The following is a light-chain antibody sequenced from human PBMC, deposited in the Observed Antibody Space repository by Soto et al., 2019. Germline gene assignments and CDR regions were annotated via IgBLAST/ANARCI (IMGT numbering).Light chain of an antibody. V-gene: IGKV1-33*01. CDR1: QDISNY. CDR3: QQYDNLPFT. Sequence: DIQMTQSPSSLSASVGDRVTITCQASQDISNYLNWYQQKPGQAPKLLIYGASNLETGVPSRFSGSASGTDFSFTISSLQPGDIATYYCQQYDNLPFTFGPGTKVDIK. CDR2: GAS. J-gene: IGKJ3*01.